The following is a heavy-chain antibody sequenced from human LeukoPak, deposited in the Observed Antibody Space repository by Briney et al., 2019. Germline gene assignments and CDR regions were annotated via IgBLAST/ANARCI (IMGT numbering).Heavy chain of an antibody. CDR1: GFTFSSYG. D-gene: IGHD6-19*01. CDR2: IRYDGSNK. Sequence: GGSLRLSCAASGFTFSSYGMHWVRQAPGKGLEWVAFIRYDGSNKYYADSVKGRFTISRDNSKNTLYLQMNSLRAEDTAVYYCAKMQDSSGWYGGYFDYWGQGTLATVSS. J-gene: IGHJ4*02. CDR3: AKMQDSSGWYGGYFDY. V-gene: IGHV3-30*02.